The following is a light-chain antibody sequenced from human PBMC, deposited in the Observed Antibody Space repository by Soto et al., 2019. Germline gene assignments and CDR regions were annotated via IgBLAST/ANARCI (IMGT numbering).Light chain of an antibody. J-gene: IGKJ1*01. V-gene: IGKV1-39*01. CDR3: QQSHSIPWT. CDR1: QSISSN. Sequence: DIQMTQSPSSLSASVRDRVTITCRASQSISSNLNWYQQKPGKAPKLLIYAASNLQSGVPSTFSGSGSGTDFTLTISSLQPEDFATYYCQQSHSIPWTFGQGTKVDI. CDR2: AAS.